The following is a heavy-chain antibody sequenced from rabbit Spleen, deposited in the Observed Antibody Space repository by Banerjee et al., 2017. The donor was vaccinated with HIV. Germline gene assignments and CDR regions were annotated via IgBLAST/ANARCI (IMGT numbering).Heavy chain of an antibody. J-gene: IGHJ4*01. CDR3: ARDFDGGSSTYNL. CDR2: IYTADGST. Sequence: QEQLVESGGGLVKPGGSLALTRKASGFSLSYNNVMCWVRQAPGKGLEWIGCIYTADGSTYYASWAKGRFTISKPSSTTVTLQMTSLTAADTATYFCARDFDGGSSTYNLWGPGTLVTVS. V-gene: IGHV1S45*01. D-gene: IGHD8-1*01. CDR1: GFSLSYNNV.